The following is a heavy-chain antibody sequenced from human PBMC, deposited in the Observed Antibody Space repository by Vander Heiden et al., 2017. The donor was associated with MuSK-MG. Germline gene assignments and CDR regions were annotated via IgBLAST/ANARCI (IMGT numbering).Heavy chain of an antibody. J-gene: IGHJ6*02. V-gene: IGHV3-23*01. CDR1: GFTFSTYA. CDR2: ISGSGGST. Sequence: EVQLLASGGGLVQPGGSLRLPCAAAGFTFSTYAITSVRQAPGKGLEWVSAISGSGGSTYYPDSVKGRFTISRDNSKNTLFLQMNSLRAEDTAVYFRAKDRGPDYYYYGFDVWGHGTAVTVSS. CDR3: AKDRGPDYYYYGFDV.